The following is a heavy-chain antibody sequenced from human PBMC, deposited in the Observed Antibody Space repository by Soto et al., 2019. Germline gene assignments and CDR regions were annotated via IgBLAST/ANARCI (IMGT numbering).Heavy chain of an antibody. J-gene: IGHJ5*02. D-gene: IGHD6-13*01. CDR3: TRLRAAAGTVWFDP. Sequence: EVQLVESGGGLVQPGGSLKLSCAASGFTFSGSAMHWVRQASGKGLEWVGRIRSKANSYATAYAASVKGRFTISRDDLKNTAYLQMNSLKTEDTAVYYCTRLRAAAGTVWFDPWGQGTLVTVSS. CDR2: IRSKANSYAT. CDR1: GFTFSGSA. V-gene: IGHV3-73*01.